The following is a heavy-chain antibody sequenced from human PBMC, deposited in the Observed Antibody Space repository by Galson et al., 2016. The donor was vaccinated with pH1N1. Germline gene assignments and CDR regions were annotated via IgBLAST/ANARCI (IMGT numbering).Heavy chain of an antibody. CDR2: IYYSGST. CDR3: ASSTYGDYVGWFDP. CDR1: GDSISSGGYY. V-gene: IGHV4-31*03. Sequence: LSLTCTVSGDSISSGGYYWTWIRQHPGKGLEWIGYIYYSGSTYYNPSLKSRVTISLDTSKNQFSLRLSSVPAADPAVYYCASSTYGDYVGWFDPWGQGTLVTVSS. D-gene: IGHD4-17*01. J-gene: IGHJ5*02.